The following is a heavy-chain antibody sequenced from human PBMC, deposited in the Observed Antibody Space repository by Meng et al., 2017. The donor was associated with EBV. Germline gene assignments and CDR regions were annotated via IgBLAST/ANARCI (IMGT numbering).Heavy chain of an antibody. CDR1: GASVSGGTFH. V-gene: IGHV4-61*01. Sequence: QVQPPESGPGLLQPSETLSPTCTVSGASVSGGTFHWSWIRQPPRKELQWIGYIYDGGTTIYNPSLKSRVTIFLDTSRNQFSLGLRSVTTADTAVYYCAKSSSSTPGVVDSWGQGTLVTVSS. CDR3: AKSSSSTPGVVDS. CDR2: IYDGGTT. D-gene: IGHD2-2*01. J-gene: IGHJ4*02.